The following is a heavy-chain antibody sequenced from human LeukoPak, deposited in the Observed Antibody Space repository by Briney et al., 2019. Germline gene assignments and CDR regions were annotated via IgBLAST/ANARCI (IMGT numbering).Heavy chain of an antibody. J-gene: IGHJ4*02. CDR2: IYTSGST. CDR1: GGSISSYY. CDR3: AGGEYYDSSGYYWGVFDY. V-gene: IGHV4-4*09. Sequence: SETLSLTCTVSGGSISSYYWSWIRQPPGKGLEWIGYIYTSGSTNYHPSLKSRVTISVDTSKNQFSLKLSSVTAADTAVYYCAGGEYYDSSGYYWGVFDYWGQGTLVTVSS. D-gene: IGHD3-22*01.